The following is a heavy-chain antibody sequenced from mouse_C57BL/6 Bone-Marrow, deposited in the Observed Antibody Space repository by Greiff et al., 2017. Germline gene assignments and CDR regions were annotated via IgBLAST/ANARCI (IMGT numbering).Heavy chain of an antibody. D-gene: IGHD1-1*02. J-gene: IGHJ4*01. CDR1: GYTFTSYW. CDR2: IDPSDSYT. CDR3: ARSGLWPYYAMDY. V-gene: IGHV1-69*01. Sequence: QVQLQQPGAELVMPGASVKLSCKASGYTFTSYWMHWVKQRPGQGLEWIGKIDPSDSYTNYNQKFKGKSTLTVDKSSSTAYMQLSSLTSEDSAVYYCARSGLWPYYAMDYWGQGTSVTVSS.